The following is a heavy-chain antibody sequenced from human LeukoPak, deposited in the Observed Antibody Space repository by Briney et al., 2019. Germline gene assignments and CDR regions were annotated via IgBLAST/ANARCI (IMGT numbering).Heavy chain of an antibody. J-gene: IGHJ4*02. Sequence: GGSLRLSCAASGFTFSSYAMSWVRQAPGKGLEWVSAISGSGGSTYYADSVKGRFTICRDNSKNTLYLQMNSLRAEDTAVYYCAKARPRGHIVVVTAFDYWGQGTLVTVSS. D-gene: IGHD2-21*02. CDR3: AKARPRGHIVVVTAFDY. CDR1: GFTFSSYA. CDR2: ISGSGGST. V-gene: IGHV3-23*01.